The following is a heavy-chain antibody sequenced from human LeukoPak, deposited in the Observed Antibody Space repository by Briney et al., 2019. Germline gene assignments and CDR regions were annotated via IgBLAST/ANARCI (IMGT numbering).Heavy chain of an antibody. D-gene: IGHD1-26*01. Sequence: PGGSLRFSCGASGFTFSSHGMHWVRQAPGRGLEWVAFIRNDGSDKYYADSVKGRFTISRDNAKNSLYLQMNSLRAGDTAVYYCARRQGRRGIVGPTILKGAFDIWGQGTKVTVSS. CDR1: GFTFSSHG. CDR2: IRNDGSDK. CDR3: ARRQGRRGIVGPTILKGAFDI. V-gene: IGHV3-30*02. J-gene: IGHJ3*02.